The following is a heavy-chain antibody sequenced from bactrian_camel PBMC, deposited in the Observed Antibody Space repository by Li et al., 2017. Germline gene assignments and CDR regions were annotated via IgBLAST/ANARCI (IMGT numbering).Heavy chain of an antibody. CDR2: IEYDGAT. V-gene: IGHV3S6*01. J-gene: IGHJ6*01. Sequence: VQLVESGGGTVQAGGSLRLSCGIRGWQYNTYCMAWFRQIPGKAREGVASIEYDGATTHAGAVKGRFTISRDSDKNILFLQMNGLKPEDTATYYCAADWGGGGSCVDLWRAEFGYWGQGTQVTVS. CDR3: AADWGGGGSCVDLWRAEFGY. D-gene: IGHD5*01. CDR1: GWQYNTYC.